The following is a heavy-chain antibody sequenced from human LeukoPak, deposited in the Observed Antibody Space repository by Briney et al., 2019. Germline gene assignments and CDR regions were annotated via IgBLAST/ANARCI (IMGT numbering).Heavy chain of an antibody. CDR2: ISSSSSYI. Sequence: PGGSLRLSCAASGFTSSSYSMNWVRQAPGEGLEWVSSISSSSSYIYYADSVKGRFTISRDNAKNSLYLQMNSLRAEDTAVYYCARDESSAPSYFDYWGQGTLVTVSS. D-gene: IGHD6-6*01. CDR3: ARDESSAPSYFDY. J-gene: IGHJ4*02. CDR1: GFTSSSYS. V-gene: IGHV3-21*01.